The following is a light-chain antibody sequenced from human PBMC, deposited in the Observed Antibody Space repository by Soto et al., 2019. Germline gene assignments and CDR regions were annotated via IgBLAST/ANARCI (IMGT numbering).Light chain of an antibody. CDR2: GAS. V-gene: IGKV3-15*01. J-gene: IGKJ1*01. CDR1: QSVTRD. CDR3: QQYRT. Sequence: EILLTQSPATLSVSPGGRVTLSCRASQSVTRDLAWYQQKPGQAPRLLIYGASTRATGIPARFSGSGSGTEFTLTISSLQSEDFAIYYCQQYRTFGQGTRVEIK.